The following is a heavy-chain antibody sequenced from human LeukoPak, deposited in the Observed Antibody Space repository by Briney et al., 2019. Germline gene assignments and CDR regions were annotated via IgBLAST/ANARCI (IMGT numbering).Heavy chain of an antibody. CDR1: GFTFSSYW. Sequence: GGSLRLSCAVSGFTFSSYWMSWVGQAPGKGLEWVANIKQDGIEKYYVDSVEGRFTISRDNAKNSLYLQMNSLRVEDTAVYYCARGYNSALDYWGQGTLVTVSS. D-gene: IGHD1-14*01. J-gene: IGHJ4*02. V-gene: IGHV3-7*04. CDR3: ARGYNSALDY. CDR2: IKQDGIEK.